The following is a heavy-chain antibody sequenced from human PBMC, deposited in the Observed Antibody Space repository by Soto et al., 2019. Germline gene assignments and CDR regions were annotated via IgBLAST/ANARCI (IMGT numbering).Heavy chain of an antibody. Sequence: PSETLSLTCAVYGGSFSGYYWSWIRQPPGKGLEWIGEINHSGSTNYNPSLKSRVTISVDTSKNQFSLKLSSVTAADTAVYYCARGYRRILAYWGRGTLVTVSS. CDR1: GGSFSGYY. V-gene: IGHV4-34*01. D-gene: IGHD2-15*01. J-gene: IGHJ4*02. CDR2: INHSGST. CDR3: ARGYRRILAY.